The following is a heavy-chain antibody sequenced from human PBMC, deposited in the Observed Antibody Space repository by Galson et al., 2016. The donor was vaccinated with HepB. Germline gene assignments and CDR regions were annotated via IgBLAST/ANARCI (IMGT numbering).Heavy chain of an antibody. V-gene: IGHV3-30*18. D-gene: IGHD6-13*01. CDR2: XSHDEKXX. CDR1: GXXFSXXX. J-gene: IGHJ1*01. Sequence: SLXXXCAASGXXFSXXXMHXXXQVXXKGLXXVAAXSHDEKXXDYEDXVKGWSTISRDNSKDTLYMEVSNLSPEDTAVYYCXKVLFPYNNNWYLAHWGPGXLVTXXS. CDR3: XKVLFPYNNNWYLAH.